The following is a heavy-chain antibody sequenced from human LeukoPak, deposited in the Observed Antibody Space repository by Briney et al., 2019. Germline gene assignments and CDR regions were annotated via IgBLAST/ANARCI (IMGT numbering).Heavy chain of an antibody. CDR3: ARDVSGYDSAYYFDY. D-gene: IGHD5-12*01. V-gene: IGHV3-21*01. CDR1: GFTFSSYS. J-gene: IGHJ4*02. Sequence: SGGSLRLSCAASGFTFSSYSMNWVRPAPGKGLEWVSSISSSSYIYYADSVKGRFTISRDNAKNSLYLQMNSLRAEDTAVYYCARDVSGYDSAYYFDYWGQGTLVTVSS. CDR2: ISSSSYI.